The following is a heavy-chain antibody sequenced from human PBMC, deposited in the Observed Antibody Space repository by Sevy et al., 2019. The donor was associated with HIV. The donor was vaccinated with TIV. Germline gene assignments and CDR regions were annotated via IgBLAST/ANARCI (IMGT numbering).Heavy chain of an antibody. J-gene: IGHJ6*02. V-gene: IGHV3-11*01. CDR3: ARDPVAEAGKRYYYYGMDA. CDR1: GFTFSDYY. Sequence: GGSLRLSCAASGFTFSDYYMSWIRQAPGKGLEWVSYISSSGSTIYYAGSVKGRFTMSRDNAKNSLYLQMNSLNAEDTAVYYCARDPVAEAGKRYYYYGMDAWGQGTKVTVS. CDR2: ISSSGSTI. D-gene: IGHD6-13*01.